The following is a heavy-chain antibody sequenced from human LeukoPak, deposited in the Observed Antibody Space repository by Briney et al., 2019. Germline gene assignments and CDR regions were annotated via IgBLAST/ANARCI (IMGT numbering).Heavy chain of an antibody. CDR3: ARGTLSWFGELPYDY. V-gene: IGHV1-46*01. J-gene: IGHJ4*02. D-gene: IGHD3-10*01. CDR2: INPSGGST. CDR1: GYTFTSYY. Sequence: GASVKVSCKASGYTFTSYYMHWVRQAPGQGLEWMGIINPSGGSTSYAQRFQGRVTMTRDTSTSTAYMELRSLRSDDTAVYYCARGTLSWFGELPYDYWGQGTLVTVSS.